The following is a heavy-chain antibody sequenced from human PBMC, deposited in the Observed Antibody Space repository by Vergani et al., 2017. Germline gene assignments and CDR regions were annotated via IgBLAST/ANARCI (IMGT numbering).Heavy chain of an antibody. J-gene: IGHJ4*02. CDR1: GGSISSSSYY. D-gene: IGHD3-10*01. CDR3: ARFSITMVRGVIPYFDY. CDR2: IYYSGST. Sequence: QLQLQESGPGLVKPSETLSLTCTVSGGSISSSSYYWGWIRQPPGKGLEWIGSIYYSGSTYYIPSLKSRVTISVDTSKNQFSLKLSSVTAADTAVYYCARFSITMVRGVIPYFDYWGQGTLVTVSS. V-gene: IGHV4-39*07.